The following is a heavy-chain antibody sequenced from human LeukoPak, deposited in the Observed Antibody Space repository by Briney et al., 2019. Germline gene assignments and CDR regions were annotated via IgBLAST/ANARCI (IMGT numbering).Heavy chain of an antibody. CDR2: ISNDGGGT. D-gene: IGHD3-10*01. Sequence: GGSLRLSCAASGFIFNNYGLVWVRQAPGKGLEWVSAISNDGGGTTCADFVKGRFSVSRDNSKNTLYLQMNSLRAEDTAVYYCARRITMVRGVIITPGDAFDIWGQGTMVTVSS. J-gene: IGHJ3*02. CDR1: GFIFNNYG. V-gene: IGHV3-23*01. CDR3: ARRITMVRGVIITPGDAFDI.